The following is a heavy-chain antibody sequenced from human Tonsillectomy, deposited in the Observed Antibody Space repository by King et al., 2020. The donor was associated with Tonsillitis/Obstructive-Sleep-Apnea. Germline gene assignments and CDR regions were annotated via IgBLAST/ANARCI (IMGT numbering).Heavy chain of an antibody. CDR2: INPNSGGT. CDR3: ARPEEQWLAHYYMDV. Sequence: VQLVESGAEVKKPGASVKVSCKASGYTFTGYYMHWVRQAPGQGLEWMGRINPNSGGTNYAQKFQGRVTMTRDTSISTAYMELSRLRSDDTAVYYCARPEEQWLAHYYMDVWGKGTTVTVSS. V-gene: IGHV1-2*06. CDR1: GYTFTGYY. D-gene: IGHD6-19*01. J-gene: IGHJ6*03.